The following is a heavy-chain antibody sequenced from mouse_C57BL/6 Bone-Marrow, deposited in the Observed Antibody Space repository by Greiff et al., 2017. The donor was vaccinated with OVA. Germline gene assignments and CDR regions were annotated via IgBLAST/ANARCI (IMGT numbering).Heavy chain of an antibody. CDR2: IDPANGNT. J-gene: IGHJ1*03. CDR3: ARTYYGSSSYFDV. V-gene: IGHV14-3*01. CDR1: GFNIKNTY. Sequence: EVKLQESVAELVRPGASVKLSCTASGFNIKNTYMHWVKQRPEQGLEWIGRIDPANGNTKYAPKFQGKATITADTSSNTAYLQLSSLTSEDTAIYYCARTYYGSSSYFDVWGTGTTVTVSS. D-gene: IGHD1-1*01.